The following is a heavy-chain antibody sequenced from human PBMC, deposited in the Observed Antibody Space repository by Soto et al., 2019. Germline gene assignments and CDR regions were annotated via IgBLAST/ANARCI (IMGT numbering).Heavy chain of an antibody. CDR2: THSNGNL. CDR1: GGSISGYY. CDR3: GRHIGHWGFDF. D-gene: IGHD7-27*01. J-gene: IGHJ4*02. V-gene: IGHV4-59*08. Sequence: SETLSLTCTVSGGSISGYYWSWIRQPPGKGLEWIGNTHSNGNLKYNPSLLSRVSISVDLSQNQVSLRVSSMTAADTAIYFCGRHIGHWGFDFWGQGTRVTVSS.